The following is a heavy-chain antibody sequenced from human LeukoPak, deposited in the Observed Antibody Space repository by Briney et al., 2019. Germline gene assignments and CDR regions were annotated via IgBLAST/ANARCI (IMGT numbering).Heavy chain of an antibody. CDR2: IYTSGST. CDR1: GVSISSASYY. CDR3: ARHLYSSGWYYFDY. J-gene: IGHJ4*02. D-gene: IGHD6-19*01. Sequence: PSETLSLTCTVSGVSISSASYYWSWIRQPAGKGLEWIGRIYTSGSTTYNPSLKSRVTISVDTSKNQFSLKLSSVTAADTAVYYCARHLYSSGWYYFDYWGQGTLVTVSS. V-gene: IGHV4-61*02.